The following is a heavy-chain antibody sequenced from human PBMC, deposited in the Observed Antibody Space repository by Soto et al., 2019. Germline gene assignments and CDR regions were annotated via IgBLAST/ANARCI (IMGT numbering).Heavy chain of an antibody. D-gene: IGHD2-15*01. CDR3: LGGKFGGS. J-gene: IGHJ5*02. V-gene: IGHV1-2*02. CDR1: GFTVTDYY. Sequence: QVQLVQSGPEVKKPGASVKVSCEASGFTVTDYYIHWGRQAPGQGLEWMGWFDPSSGGTKSAQKFQGRVTMTRDTSISAAYMDLSGLTSADTAVYYCLGGKFGGSWGQGALVIVSS. CDR2: FDPSSGGT.